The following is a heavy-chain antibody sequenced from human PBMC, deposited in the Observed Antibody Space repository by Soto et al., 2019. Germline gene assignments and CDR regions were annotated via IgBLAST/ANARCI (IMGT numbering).Heavy chain of an antibody. CDR3: ARQPPNCSSTSCYTRYYYYGMDV. CDR1: GGSSSSSSYY. V-gene: IGHV4-39*01. CDR2: MYYSGST. J-gene: IGHJ6*02. D-gene: IGHD2-2*02. Sequence: PSKTLSLTWTVSGGSSSSSSYYWVWIRQPPGKVLERIGSMYYSGSTYYNPSLKSGVTISVDTSKDQFSLKLSSVTAADTAVYYCARQPPNCSSTSCYTRYYYYGMDVWGQGSTVTVSS.